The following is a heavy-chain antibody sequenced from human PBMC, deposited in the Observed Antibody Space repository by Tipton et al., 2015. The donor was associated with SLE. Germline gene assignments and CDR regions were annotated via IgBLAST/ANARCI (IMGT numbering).Heavy chain of an antibody. Sequence: SLRLSCAASGFTFSSYAMHWVRQAPGKGLEWVAVISYDGSNKYYADSVKGRFTISRDNSKNTLYLQMNSLRAEDTAVYYCARDMPIAAGGTVSYWGQGTLVTVSS. J-gene: IGHJ4*02. V-gene: IGHV3-30-3*01. D-gene: IGHD6-13*01. CDR2: ISYDGSNK. CDR3: ARDMPIAAGGTVSY. CDR1: GFTFSSYA.